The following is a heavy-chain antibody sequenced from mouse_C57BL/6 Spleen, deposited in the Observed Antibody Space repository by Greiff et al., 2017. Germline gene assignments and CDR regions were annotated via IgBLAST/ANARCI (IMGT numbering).Heavy chain of an antibody. CDR2: ISYDGSN. CDR3: ARDRYDYDSPYAMDY. CDR1: GYSITSGYY. D-gene: IGHD2-4*01. V-gene: IGHV3-6*01. Sequence: DVKLQESGPGLVKPSQSLSLTCSVTGYSITSGYYWNWIRQFPGNKLEWMGYISYDGSNNYNPSLKNRISITRDTSKNQFFLKLNSVTTEDTATYYCARDRYDYDSPYAMDYWGQGTSVTVSS. J-gene: IGHJ4*01.